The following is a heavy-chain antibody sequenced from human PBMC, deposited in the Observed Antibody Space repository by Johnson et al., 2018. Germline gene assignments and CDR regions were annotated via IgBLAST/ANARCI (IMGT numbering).Heavy chain of an antibody. CDR2: ISNDGSNE. Sequence: QVQLVQSGGGVVQPGRSLRLSCVASGLTFSGYGMHWVRQAPGRGLEWVAVISNDGSNEYYADSVKGRFSISRDNSKNTLYLQMNTLRPEDTAVYYCTRDWRNGACDLWGQGTMVTVSS. D-gene: IGHD1-1*01. V-gene: IGHV3-30*03. CDR1: GLTFSGYG. CDR3: TRDWRNGACDL. J-gene: IGHJ3*01.